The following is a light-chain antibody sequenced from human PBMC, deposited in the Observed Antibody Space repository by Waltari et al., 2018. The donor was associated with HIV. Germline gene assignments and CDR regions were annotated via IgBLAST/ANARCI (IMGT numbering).Light chain of an antibody. J-gene: IGLJ1*01. CDR2: GDD. CDR3: AAWDDSLNGYV. CDR1: RSNIGSNR. Sequence: QSVLTQPPSASGTPGQRVTISCSGSRSNIGSNRVNWYQQLPGTAPKLLIYGDDQRPSGVPDRFSGSKSGTSASLAISGPQSEDEAVYFCAAWDDSLNGYVFGAGTKVTVL. V-gene: IGLV1-44*01.